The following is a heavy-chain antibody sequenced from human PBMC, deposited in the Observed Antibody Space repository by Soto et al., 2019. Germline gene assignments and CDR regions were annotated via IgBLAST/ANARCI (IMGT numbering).Heavy chain of an antibody. D-gene: IGHD6-13*01. CDR3: VRFGGAAAGPGDY. J-gene: IGHJ4*02. V-gene: IGHV3-48*03. CDR1: EFTFSSYE. CDR2: ISSSGTTI. Sequence: GGSLRLSCVASEFTFSSYEMNWVRQAPGKGLEWVSYISSSGTTIYYTDSVKGRFTISRDNAKKSLYLQMNSLRAEDAAVYYCVRFGGAAAGPGDYWGQGTLVTVSS.